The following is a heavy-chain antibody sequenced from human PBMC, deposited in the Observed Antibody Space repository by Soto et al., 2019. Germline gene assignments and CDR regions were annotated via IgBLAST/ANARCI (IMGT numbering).Heavy chain of an antibody. V-gene: IGHV4-59*01. J-gene: IGHJ4*02. CDR3: GRGGYVHAFDY. CDR1: GGSISYYY. CDR2: IYYSGNT. D-gene: IGHD5-12*01. Sequence: PSETLSLTCTVSGGSISYYYWGWIRQPPGKGLEWIGSIYYSGNTHYNPSLKSRVTISVDTSMNQFSLNLDSVTAVDSAVYYCGRGGYVHAFDYWGQGALVTVSS.